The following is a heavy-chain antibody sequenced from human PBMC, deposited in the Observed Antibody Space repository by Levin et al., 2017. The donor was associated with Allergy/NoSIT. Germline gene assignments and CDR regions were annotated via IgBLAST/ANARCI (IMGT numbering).Heavy chain of an antibody. V-gene: IGHV3-21*01. CDR2: ISSSSSYI. J-gene: IGHJ4*02. Sequence: AGGSLRLSCAASGFTFSSYSMNWVRQAPGKGLEWVSSISSSSSYIYYADSVKGRFTISRDNAKNSLYLQMNSLRAEDTAVYYCARERKRNTVTNFDDYWGQGTLVTVSS. CDR3: ARERKRNTVTNFDDY. CDR1: GFTFSSYS. D-gene: IGHD4-17*01.